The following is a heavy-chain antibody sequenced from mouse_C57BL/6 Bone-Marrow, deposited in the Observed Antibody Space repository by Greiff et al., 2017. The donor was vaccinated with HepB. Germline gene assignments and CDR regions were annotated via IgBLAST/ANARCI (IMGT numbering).Heavy chain of an antibody. CDR3: ARKGDYEGVWFAY. CDR2: IWSGGST. CDR1: GFSLTSYG. Sequence: QVQLQQSGPGLVQPSQSLSITCTVSGFSLTSYGVHWVRQSPGKGLEWLGVIWSGGSTDYNAAFISRLSISKDNSKSQVFFKMNSLQADDTAIYYCARKGDYEGVWFAYWGQGTLVTVSA. J-gene: IGHJ3*01. D-gene: IGHD2-4*01. V-gene: IGHV2-2*01.